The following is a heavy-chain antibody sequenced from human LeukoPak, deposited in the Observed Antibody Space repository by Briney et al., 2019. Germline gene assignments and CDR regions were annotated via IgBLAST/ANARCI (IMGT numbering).Heavy chain of an antibody. D-gene: IGHD6-13*01. CDR1: GGTFSSYA. CDR3: ARGIAAASTDAFDI. J-gene: IGHJ3*02. Sequence: SVTVSCKASGGTFSSYAISWVRQAPGQGLEWMGGIIPIFGTANYAQKFQGRVTITADESTSTAYMELSSLRSEDTAVYYCARGIAAASTDAFDIWGQGTMVTVSS. V-gene: IGHV1-69*13. CDR2: IIPIFGTA.